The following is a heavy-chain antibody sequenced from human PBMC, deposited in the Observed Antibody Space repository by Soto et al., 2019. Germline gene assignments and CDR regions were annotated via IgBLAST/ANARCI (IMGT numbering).Heavy chain of an antibody. CDR2: IYHSGTT. CDR1: GASISNTDW. D-gene: IGHD1-26*01. J-gene: IGHJ4*02. Sequence: PSETLSLTCAVSGASISNTDWWTWVRQPPGEGLEWIGEIYHSGTTNCAPSLKSRVTISLDKSKNQFSLTLSSVTAADTAVYYCAIPGAGDFDFWGQGTLVTVSS. V-gene: IGHV4-4*02. CDR3: AIPGAGDFDF.